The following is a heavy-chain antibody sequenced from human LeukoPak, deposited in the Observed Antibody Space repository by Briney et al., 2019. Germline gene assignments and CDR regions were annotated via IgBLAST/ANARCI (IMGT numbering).Heavy chain of an antibody. D-gene: IGHD2-2*01. CDR1: GGSISSHY. Sequence: SETLSLTCTVSGGSISSHYWSWIRQPPGKGLEWIGYIYYSGSTNYNPSLKSRVTISVDTSKNQFSLQLSPVTAADTAVYYCARGDVYCSSTSCYSWFDPWGQGTLVTVSS. J-gene: IGHJ5*02. CDR2: IYYSGST. CDR3: ARGDVYCSSTSCYSWFDP. V-gene: IGHV4-59*11.